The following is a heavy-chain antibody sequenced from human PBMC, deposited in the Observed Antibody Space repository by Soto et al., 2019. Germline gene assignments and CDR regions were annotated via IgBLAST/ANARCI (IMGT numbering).Heavy chain of an antibody. CDR2: IRSDGDTT. CDR3: AKGKGVGATPDGANC. D-gene: IGHD1-26*01. V-gene: IGHV3-23*01. CDR1: GFTFSSYG. J-gene: IGHJ4*02. Sequence: EMQVLESGGGLVQPGGSLRLSCAASGFTFSSYGMNWVRQAPGKGLEWVSGIRSDGDTTYNADSVKGRFTVSRDTSKNTVALQMNSVRAEDTAVYYCAKGKGVGATPDGANCWGQGTLVTVSS.